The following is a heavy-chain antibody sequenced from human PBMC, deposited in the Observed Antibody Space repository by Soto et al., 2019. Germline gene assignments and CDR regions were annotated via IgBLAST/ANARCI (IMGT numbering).Heavy chain of an antibody. CDR2: ISGSGDST. V-gene: IGHV3-23*01. CDR3: AKDRSSSGYYGY. Sequence: LRLSCAASGFTFSSYAMSWVRQAPGKGLEWDSAISGSGDSTCYADSVKGRFTISRDTSKHTLYLQMNSLRAEDTAVYYCAKDRSSSGYYGYCGQGTLVTVSS. CDR1: GFTFSSYA. D-gene: IGHD3-22*01. J-gene: IGHJ4*02.